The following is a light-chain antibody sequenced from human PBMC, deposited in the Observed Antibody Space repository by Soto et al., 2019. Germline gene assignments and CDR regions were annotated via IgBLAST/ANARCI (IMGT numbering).Light chain of an antibody. CDR3: QQYGSSGT. V-gene: IGKV3-20*01. Sequence: ERVMTQSPVVLSVSPGERATLSCRASQSVSSSYLAWYQQKPGQAPRLLIYGASNRATGIPDRFSGSGSGTDFTLTISRLEPEDFAVYYCQQYGSSGTFGQGTKVDIK. CDR2: GAS. CDR1: QSVSSSY. J-gene: IGKJ1*01.